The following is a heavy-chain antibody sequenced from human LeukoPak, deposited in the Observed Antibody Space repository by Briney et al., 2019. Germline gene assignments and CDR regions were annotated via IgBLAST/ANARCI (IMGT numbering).Heavy chain of an antibody. CDR3: ARLLGQGEGYKAFDW. CDR1: GFTFTGYA. Sequence: PGGSLRLSCAASGFTFTGYALNWVRQAPGKGLEWVSSIGSTSTYMYYADSVKGRFTISRDPAKNSLYLQMNSLRPEDTAVYYCARLLGQGEGYKAFDWWGQGTLVTVSS. J-gene: IGHJ4*02. CDR2: IGSTSTYM. D-gene: IGHD5-24*01. V-gene: IGHV3-21*01.